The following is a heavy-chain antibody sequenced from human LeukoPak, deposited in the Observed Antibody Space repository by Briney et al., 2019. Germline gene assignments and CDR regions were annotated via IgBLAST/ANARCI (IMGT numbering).Heavy chain of an antibody. CDR3: APMAADTAMVGMDV. J-gene: IGHJ6*02. D-gene: IGHD5-18*01. Sequence: GGSLRLSCAVSGFTFSSYWMSWVRQAPGKGLEWVANIKRDGSEKYYVDSVKGRFTISRDNAKNSLYLHMNSLRAADTAVYYCAPMAADTAMVGMDVWGQGTEVTVSS. V-gene: IGHV3-7*05. CDR1: GFTFSSYW. CDR2: IKRDGSEK.